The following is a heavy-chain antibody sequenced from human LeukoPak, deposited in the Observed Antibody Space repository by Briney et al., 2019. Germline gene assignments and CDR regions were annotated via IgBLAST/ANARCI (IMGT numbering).Heavy chain of an antibody. V-gene: IGHV3-23*01. Sequence: PGGSLRLSCVVSGFTFSSCAMTWVRQAPGKGLEWVSAISGGGGGTTYYAESVKGRFPISGDNSKNTVYLQMHSLRAEDTAIYFCAKGRAGGWNGGDRWGQGTLVTVSS. CDR2: ISGGGGGTT. CDR1: GFTFSSCA. CDR3: AKGRAGGWNGGDR. J-gene: IGHJ5*02. D-gene: IGHD1-1*01.